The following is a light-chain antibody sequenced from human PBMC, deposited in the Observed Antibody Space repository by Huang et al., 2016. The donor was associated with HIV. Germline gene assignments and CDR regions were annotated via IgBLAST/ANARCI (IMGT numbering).Light chain of an antibody. CDR1: QSVSSY. CDR2: DAS. Sequence: EIVLTQSPATLSLSPGERATLSCRASQSVSSYLAWYQQKPGQAPRLLIYDASSRATGIPARFSGSGSGTDFTLTISSPEPEDFAVYYCQQRSNWPPITFGQGTRLEIK. V-gene: IGKV3-11*01. CDR3: QQRSNWPPIT. J-gene: IGKJ5*01.